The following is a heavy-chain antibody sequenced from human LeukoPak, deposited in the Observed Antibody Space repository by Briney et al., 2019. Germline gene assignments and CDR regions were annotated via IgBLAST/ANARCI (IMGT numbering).Heavy chain of an antibody. V-gene: IGHV4-34*01. CDR3: ARGGYCSGGSCYSGINWFDP. CDR2: INHSGST. Sequence: SETLSLTCAVYGGSLSGYYWSWIRQPPGKGLEWIGEINHSGSTNYNPSLKSRVTISVDTSKNQFSLKLSSVTAADTAVYYCARGGYCSGGSCYSGINWFDPWGQGTLVTVSS. J-gene: IGHJ5*02. D-gene: IGHD2-15*01. CDR1: GGSLSGYY.